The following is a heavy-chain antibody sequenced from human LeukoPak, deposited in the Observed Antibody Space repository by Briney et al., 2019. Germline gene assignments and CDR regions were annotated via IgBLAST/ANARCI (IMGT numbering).Heavy chain of an antibody. D-gene: IGHD3-22*01. J-gene: IGHJ4*02. V-gene: IGHV3-48*03. CDR3: ARSGYNFDKFHY. CDR1: RFSFRSHE. Sequence: GGGVRLSRAASRFSFRSHEMNGVRQAPGMGLEGLAYISNSGSTIYYADSVKGRFTVSRDNARDALYLRMNSLRAEDTAVYYCARSGYNFDKFHYWGQGALVTVSS. CDR2: ISNSGSTI.